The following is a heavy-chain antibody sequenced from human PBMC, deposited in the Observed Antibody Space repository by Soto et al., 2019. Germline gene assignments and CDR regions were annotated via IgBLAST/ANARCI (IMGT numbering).Heavy chain of an antibody. J-gene: IGHJ4*02. Sequence: EVQLVESGGGLIQPGGSLRLSCAASGFTFSSYSMNWVRQAPGKGLEWISYISSSDINIYYADSVKGRFTIARDIAKNSLYLQMNSLRAEDTAVYYCARDYGDYVHRNDYWGQGTLVTVSS. V-gene: IGHV3-48*01. D-gene: IGHD4-17*01. CDR3: ARDYGDYVHRNDY. CDR1: GFTFSSYS. CDR2: ISSSDINI.